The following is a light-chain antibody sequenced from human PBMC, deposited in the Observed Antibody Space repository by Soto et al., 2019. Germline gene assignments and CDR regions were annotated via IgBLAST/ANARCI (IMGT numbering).Light chain of an antibody. V-gene: IGLV1-47*02. J-gene: IGLJ2*01. CDR3: AAWGDRLSGVL. Sequence: QSALTQPPSASGTPGQRVTISCSGSSSNIGSNYVYWYQQLPGTAPKLLIYNNDQRPSGVPDRFSGSKSGTSASLAISGLRSEDEAVYYCAAWGDRLSGVLFGGGTKLTVL. CDR1: SSNIGSNY. CDR2: NND.